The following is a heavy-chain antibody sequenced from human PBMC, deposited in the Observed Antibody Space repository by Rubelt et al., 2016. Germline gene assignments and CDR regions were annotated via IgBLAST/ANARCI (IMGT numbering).Heavy chain of an antibody. CDR2: IYWDYDK. CDR3: ANRLAGTGTID. J-gene: IGHJ4*02. V-gene: IGHV2-5*02. CDR1: GFSLSTSGVG. D-gene: IGHD1-1*01. Sequence: QITLKESGPTLVKPTQTLTLTCTFSGFSLSTSGVGVGWIRQPPGKALEWLALIYWDYDKRYSPSLKSRLTITKGTSNNQVVLTMTNRDPVDTATYDWANRLAGTGTIDWGQGTLVTVSS.